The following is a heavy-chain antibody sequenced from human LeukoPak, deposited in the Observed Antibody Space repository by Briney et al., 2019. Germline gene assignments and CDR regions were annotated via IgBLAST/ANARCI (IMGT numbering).Heavy chain of an antibody. CDR3: ARGRLVYYYYYMDV. CDR1: GGSISSGGYS. J-gene: IGHJ6*03. Sequence: SETLSLTCAVSGGSISSGGYSWSWIRQPPGKGLEWIGYIYYSGSTYYNPSLKSRVTISVDTSKNQFSLKLSSVTAADTAVYYCARGRLVYYYYYMDVWGKGTTVTISS. V-gene: IGHV4-30-4*07. CDR2: IYYSGST.